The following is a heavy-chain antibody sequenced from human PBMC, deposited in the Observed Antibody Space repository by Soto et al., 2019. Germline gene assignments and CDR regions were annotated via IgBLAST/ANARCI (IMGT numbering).Heavy chain of an antibody. D-gene: IGHD6-19*01. Sequence: QVQLQQWGAGQLKPSETLSLTCAVYGGSFSDFYWTWIRQLPGKGLEWIGEINHSGSTNYNPSLKSRVAISVDTSKNQFSLNLRSVTAADTAVYYCGPRGAVADPRGYWGQGTLVTVSS. CDR3: GPRGAVADPRGY. CDR1: GGSFSDFY. CDR2: INHSGST. J-gene: IGHJ4*02. V-gene: IGHV4-34*01.